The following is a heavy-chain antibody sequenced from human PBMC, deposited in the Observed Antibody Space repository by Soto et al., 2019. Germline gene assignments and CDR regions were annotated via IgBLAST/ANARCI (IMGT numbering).Heavy chain of an antibody. J-gene: IGHJ6*03. CDR3: AKDLWVGLRDHYDYMDV. D-gene: IGHD3-10*01. V-gene: IGHV3-30*18. CDR2: ISYDGNDQ. CDR1: GFTFSSYA. Sequence: QLVESGGGVVQPGRSLRLSCAASGFTFSSYAMYWVRQAPGKGLAWVAVISYDGNDQYYGDSVKGRFTISRDNSKNSLYLQMNSLRAEDTAVYYCAKDLWVGLRDHYDYMDVWGKGTTVTVSS.